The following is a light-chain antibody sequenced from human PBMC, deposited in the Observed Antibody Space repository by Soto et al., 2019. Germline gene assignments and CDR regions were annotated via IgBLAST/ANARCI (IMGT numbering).Light chain of an antibody. CDR3: CSYAGSSTDV. CDR1: SSDVGSYNL. V-gene: IGLV2-23*02. J-gene: IGLJ1*01. CDR2: EVS. Sequence: QSALTQPASVSGSPGQSITISCTGISSDVGSYNLVSWYQQHPGKAPKLMIYEVSKRPSGVSNRFSGSKSGITASLTISGLQAEDEADYYCCSYAGSSTDVFGTGTKLTVL.